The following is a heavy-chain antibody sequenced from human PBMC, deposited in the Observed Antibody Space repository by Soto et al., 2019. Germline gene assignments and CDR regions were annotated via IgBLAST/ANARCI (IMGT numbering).Heavy chain of an antibody. V-gene: IGHV3-15*01. J-gene: IGHJ4*02. CDR1: GFTFSNAW. D-gene: IGHD3-10*01. CDR2: IKSKTDGGTT. Sequence: GGTLRLSCAASGFTFSNAWMSWVRQAPGKGLEWVGRIKSKTDGGTTDYAAPVKGRFTISRDDSKNTLYLQMNSLKTEDTAVYDCTTDAFSGGWLPLYYIHFSCQGILRTVSS. CDR3: TTDAFSGGWLPLYYIHF.